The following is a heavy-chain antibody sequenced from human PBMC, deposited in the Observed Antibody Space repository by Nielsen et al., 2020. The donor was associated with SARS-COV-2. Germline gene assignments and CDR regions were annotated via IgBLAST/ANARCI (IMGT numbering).Heavy chain of an antibody. J-gene: IGHJ3*02. CDR1: GFTFSSYA. CDR2: ISGSGGST. Sequence: GGSLRLSCVASGFTFSSYAMSWVRQAPGKGLEWVSAISGSGGSTYYADSVKGRFTISRDNSKNTLYLQMNSLRAEDTAVYYRAKDPYGEGAFDIWGQGTMVTVSS. D-gene: IGHD4-17*01. V-gene: IGHV3-23*01. CDR3: AKDPYGEGAFDI.